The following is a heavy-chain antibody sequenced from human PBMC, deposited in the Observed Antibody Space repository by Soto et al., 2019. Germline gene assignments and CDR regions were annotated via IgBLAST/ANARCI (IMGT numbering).Heavy chain of an antibody. CDR2: IRSKPNNYAT. J-gene: IGHJ4*02. Sequence: VQVVESGGGLVQPGGSLKLSCAASGFSFGDSAMHWVRQASGKGLEWIGRIRSKPNNYATAYAASLKGRFTISRDDSKNMAYLQMDSLKIEDTAVYYCTRHLSDCWGQGTPVTVSS. V-gene: IGHV3-73*01. CDR1: GFSFGDSA. CDR3: TRHLSDC.